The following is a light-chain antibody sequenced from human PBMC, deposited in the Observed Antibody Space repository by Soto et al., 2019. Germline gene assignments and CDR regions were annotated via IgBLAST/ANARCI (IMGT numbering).Light chain of an antibody. CDR3: QQYKNLPR. CDR2: AAS. Sequence: DKHTTILQASQSISSYLDWYQQKPGRAPKLLIYAASTLQGGVPSRFSGSGSGTDFTLTISRLQPEDIATYYCQQYKNLPRFGQGTRLEIK. V-gene: IGKV1-9*01. CDR1: QSISSY. J-gene: IGKJ5*01.